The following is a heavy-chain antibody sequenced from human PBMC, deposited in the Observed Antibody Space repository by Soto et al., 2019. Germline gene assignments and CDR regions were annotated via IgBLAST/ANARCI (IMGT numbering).Heavy chain of an antibody. V-gene: IGHV4-34*01. D-gene: IGHD3-9*01. J-gene: IGHJ6*03. CDR1: GGSFSGYY. CDR3: ARGHYILTGYYLAYYYYYMDV. CDR2: INHSGST. Sequence: SETLSLTCAVYGGSFSGYYWSWIRQPPGKGLEWIGEINHSGSTNYNPSLKSRVTISVDTSKNQFSLKLSSVTAADTAVYYCARGHYILTGYYLAYYYYYMDVWGKGTTVTVSS.